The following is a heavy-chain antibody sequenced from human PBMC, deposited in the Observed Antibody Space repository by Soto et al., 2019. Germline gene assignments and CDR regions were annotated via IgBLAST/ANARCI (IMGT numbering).Heavy chain of an antibody. V-gene: IGHV4-59*01. D-gene: IGHD6-25*01. CDR3: ARWHSSSGYYGMDV. Sequence: SVTLSLTCTVSGGSIRDYYWSWIRQPPGKGLEWIAYIYYSGSTNYNPSFKSRVIASVDTSRNQFSLKLSSVTAADTAVYYCARWHSSSGYYGMDVWGQGTTVTVSS. CDR1: GGSIRDYY. CDR2: IYYSGST. J-gene: IGHJ6*02.